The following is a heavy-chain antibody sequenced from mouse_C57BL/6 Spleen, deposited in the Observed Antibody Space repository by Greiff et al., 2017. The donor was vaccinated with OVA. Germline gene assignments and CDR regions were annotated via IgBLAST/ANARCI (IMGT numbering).Heavy chain of an antibody. CDR2: IWTGGGT. CDR1: GFSLTSYA. V-gene: IGHV2-9-1*01. CDR3: ASLYGSLAGGYAMDY. D-gene: IGHD1-1*01. Sequence: QVQLKESGPGLVAPSQSLSITCTVSGFSLTSYAISWVRQPPGKGLELLGVIWTGGGTNYNSALKSSLSISKDNSKSQGILKMNSLQTDDTARYDGASLYGSLAGGYAMDYWGQGTSVTVSS. J-gene: IGHJ4*01.